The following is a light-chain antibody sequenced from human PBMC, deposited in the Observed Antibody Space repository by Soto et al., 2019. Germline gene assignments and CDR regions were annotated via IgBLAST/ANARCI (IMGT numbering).Light chain of an antibody. CDR2: VAS. J-gene: IGKJ5*01. CDR3: QQIYSYPLT. CDR1: QGISTY. V-gene: IGKV1-9*01. Sequence: DIQLTQSPSFLSASVGDTVIITCRASQGISTYLAWYQQKPGKAPKLLIHVASTLQSGVPSRFSGSGSATEFTLTINSLQPEDFATYYCQQIYSYPLTFGQGTRLEIK.